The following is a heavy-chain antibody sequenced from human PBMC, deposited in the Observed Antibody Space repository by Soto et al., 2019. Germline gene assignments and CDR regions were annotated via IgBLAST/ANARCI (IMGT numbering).Heavy chain of an antibody. CDR2: IKQDGSEK. J-gene: IGHJ6*03. D-gene: IGHD4-4*01. V-gene: IGHV3-7*01. Sequence: PGGSLRLSCTDSGFTFSSYWMSWVRQAPGKGLEWVANIKQDGSEKYYVDSVKGRFTISRDNAKNSLYLQMNSLRAEDTAVYYCASTDYSNYRNYYYYYMDVWGKGTTVTVSS. CDR3: ASTDYSNYRNYYYYYMDV. CDR1: GFTFSSYW.